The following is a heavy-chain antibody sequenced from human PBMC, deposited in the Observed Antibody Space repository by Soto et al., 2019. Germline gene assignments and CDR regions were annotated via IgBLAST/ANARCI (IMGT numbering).Heavy chain of an antibody. CDR2: IYYSGST. Sequence: QLQLQESGPGLVKPSETLSLTCTVSGGSISSSSYYWGWIRQPPGKGLEWIGSIYYSGSTYYNTTLKSRVTISVDTSKNQCSLKLSSVTAADTAVYYCAIVWFGESQHWGQGTLVTVSS. V-gene: IGHV4-39*01. J-gene: IGHJ1*01. CDR1: GGSISSSSYY. D-gene: IGHD3-10*01. CDR3: AIVWFGESQH.